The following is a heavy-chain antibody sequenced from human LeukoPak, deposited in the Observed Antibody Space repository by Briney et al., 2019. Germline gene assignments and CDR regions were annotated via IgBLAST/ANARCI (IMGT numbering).Heavy chain of an antibody. CDR2: INHSGST. CDR1: GGSFNGYY. J-gene: IGHJ3*02. Sequence: PSETLSLTCAVYGGSFNGYYWSWIRQPPGKGLEWIGEINHSGSTNYNPSLKSRVTISVDTSKNQFSLKLSSVTAADTAVYYCARDHLHYDSSGLIDAFDIWGQGTMVTVSS. D-gene: IGHD3-22*01. CDR3: ARDHLHYDSSGLIDAFDI. V-gene: IGHV4-34*01.